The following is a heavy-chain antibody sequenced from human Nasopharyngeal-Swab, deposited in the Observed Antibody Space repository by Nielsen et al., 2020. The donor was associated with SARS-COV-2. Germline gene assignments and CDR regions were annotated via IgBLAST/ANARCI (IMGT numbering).Heavy chain of an antibody. J-gene: IGHJ5*02. CDR2: IHYGGGT. V-gene: IGHV4-39*01. CDR3: VRREYSNRLDP. Sequence: SEPLSLTCTVAGGSMSSSGYHWGWLRQPPGKGLDWIGSIHYGGGTYYNPSLSRRVTLAVDASRNQFSLTVTSVAAADTALYYCVRREYSNRLDPWGQGTLVTVSS. CDR1: GGSMSSSGYH. D-gene: IGHD2/OR15-2a*01.